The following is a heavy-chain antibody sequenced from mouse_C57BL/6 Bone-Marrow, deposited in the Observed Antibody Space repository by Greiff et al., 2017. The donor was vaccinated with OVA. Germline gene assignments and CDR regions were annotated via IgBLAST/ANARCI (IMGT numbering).Heavy chain of an antibody. Sequence: VQLQQSGAELVKPGASVKLSCKASGYTFTSYWMQWVKQRPGQGLEWIGEIDPSDSYTNYNQKFKGQATLTVDTSASTAYMQLSSLTSEDSAVYYCAREDYYGSSYNYWGQGTTLTVSS. CDR3: AREDYYGSSYNY. CDR1: GYTFTSYW. D-gene: IGHD1-1*01. J-gene: IGHJ2*01. CDR2: IDPSDSYT. V-gene: IGHV1-50*01.